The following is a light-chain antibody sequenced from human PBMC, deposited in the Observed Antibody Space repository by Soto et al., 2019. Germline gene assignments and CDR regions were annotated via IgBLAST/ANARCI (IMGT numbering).Light chain of an antibody. CDR1: QSVSSSF. CDR2: GAS. V-gene: IGKV3-20*01. CDR3: QQYDSSPVT. Sequence: ELVLTQSPGTLSLSPGERATLSCRASQSVSSSFIAWYQQKPGQAPRLLIYGASSRATGIPDRFSGSGSGTGFTLTISRLEPEDFAVYYCQQYDSSPVTFGGGTKVEIK. J-gene: IGKJ4*01.